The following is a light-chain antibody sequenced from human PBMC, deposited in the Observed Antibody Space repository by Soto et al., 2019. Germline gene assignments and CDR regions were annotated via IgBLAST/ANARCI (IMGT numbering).Light chain of an antibody. CDR3: QEYNKWPQPT. V-gene: IGKV3-15*01. Sequence: EIEMTQSPATLSLSPGERATLSCRASQSVSSNFAWSRHKPGPSPRLLLFGASTRATGIPARFSGSGSGTEFTLTLSSLKSEAFEVYHCQEYNKWPQPTFGGGTKVDIK. CDR2: GAS. J-gene: IGKJ4*01. CDR1: QSVSSN.